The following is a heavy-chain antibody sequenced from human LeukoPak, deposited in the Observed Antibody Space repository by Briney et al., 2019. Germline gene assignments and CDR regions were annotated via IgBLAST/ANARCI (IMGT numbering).Heavy chain of an antibody. CDR3: ARKFTD. CDR1: GGSIRSYY. D-gene: IGHD4-4*01. Sequence: SETLSLTCTVSGGSIRSYYWSWVRQPPGKGLEWIGNIYYSGSTNYNPSLKSRVTISVDTSKNQFSLKLSSVTAADTAVYYCARKFTDWGQGTLVTVSS. J-gene: IGHJ4*02. V-gene: IGHV4-59*08. CDR2: IYYSGST.